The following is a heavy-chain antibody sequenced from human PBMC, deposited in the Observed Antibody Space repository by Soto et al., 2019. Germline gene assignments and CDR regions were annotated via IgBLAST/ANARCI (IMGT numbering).Heavy chain of an antibody. Sequence: SVKVSCKASGGTVSSYAISWVLQAPGQGLEWMGGIIPIFGTANYAQKFQGRVTITADKSTSTAYMELSSLRSEDTAVYYCASWGRDILTGYYKYYFDYWGQGTLVTVSS. V-gene: IGHV1-69*06. CDR1: GGTVSSYA. D-gene: IGHD3-9*01. CDR3: ASWGRDILTGYYKYYFDY. J-gene: IGHJ4*02. CDR2: IIPIFGTA.